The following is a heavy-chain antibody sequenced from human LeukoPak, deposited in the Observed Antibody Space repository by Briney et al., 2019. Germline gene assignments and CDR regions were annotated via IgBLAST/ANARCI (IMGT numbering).Heavy chain of an antibody. CDR3: ARDGYSYGNYYYYGMDV. J-gene: IGHJ6*02. D-gene: IGHD5-18*01. CDR2: ISSSSAYK. CDR1: GFTFSSYT. V-gene: IGHV3-21*01. Sequence: GGSLRLSCAASGFTFSSYTMNWVRQAPGKGLEWVSSISSSSAYKYYADSVKGRFTISRDNAKNSLYLQMNSLRAEDTAVYYCARDGYSYGNYYYYGMDVWGQGTTVTVSS.